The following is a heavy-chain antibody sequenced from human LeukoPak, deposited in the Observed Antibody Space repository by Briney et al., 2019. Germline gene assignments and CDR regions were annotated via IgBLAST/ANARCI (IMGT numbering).Heavy chain of an antibody. V-gene: IGHV4-30-4*08. CDR3: ASGVGSGYYYFDY. D-gene: IGHD3-22*01. J-gene: IGHJ4*02. Sequence: PSQTLSLTCTVSGGSISSGDYYWSWIRQPPGKGLEWIGYIYYSGSTNYNPSLKSRVTISVDTSKNQFSLKLSSVTAADTAVYYCASGVGSGYYYFDYWGQGTLVTVSS. CDR2: IYYSGST. CDR1: GGSISSGDYY.